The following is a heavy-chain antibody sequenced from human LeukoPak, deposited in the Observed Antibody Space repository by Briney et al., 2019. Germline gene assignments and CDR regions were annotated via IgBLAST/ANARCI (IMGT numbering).Heavy chain of an antibody. D-gene: IGHD6-19*01. CDR1: GGTFSSYA. V-gene: IGHV1-69*05. Sequence: GASVKVSCKASGGTFSSYAISWVRQAPGQGLEWMGRIIPIFGTANYAQKFQGRVTITTDESTSTAYMELSSLRSEDTAVYYCASPGIAVAGTWAFDIWGQGTMVTVSS. J-gene: IGHJ3*02. CDR3: ASPGIAVAGTWAFDI. CDR2: IIPIFGTA.